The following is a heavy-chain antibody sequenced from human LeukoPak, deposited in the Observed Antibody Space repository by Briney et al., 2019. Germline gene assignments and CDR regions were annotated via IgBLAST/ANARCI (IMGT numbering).Heavy chain of an antibody. CDR3: ASSRDYYDSTFQH. Sequence: GSLRLSCAASGFTFSSYGMHWVRQAPGKGLEWVAVISYDGSNKYYADSVKGRFTISRDNSKNTLYLQMNSLRAEDTAVYYCASSRDYYDSTFQHWGQGTLVTVSS. J-gene: IGHJ1*01. CDR1: GFTFSSYG. D-gene: IGHD3-22*01. CDR2: ISYDGSNK. V-gene: IGHV3-30*19.